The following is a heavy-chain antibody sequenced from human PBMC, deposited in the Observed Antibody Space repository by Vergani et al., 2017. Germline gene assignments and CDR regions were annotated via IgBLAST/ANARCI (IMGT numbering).Heavy chain of an antibody. CDR3: ARTIRRYGMDV. J-gene: IGHJ6*02. V-gene: IGHV4-59*01. Sequence: QVQLQESGPGLVKPSETLSLTCTVSGGSISSYYWSWIRQPPGKGLEWIGYIYYSGSTNYNPSLKSRVTISVDTSKNQFSLKLISLTAADTAVYYCARTIRRYGMDVWGQGTTVTVSS. D-gene: IGHD1-1*01. CDR1: GGSISSYY. CDR2: IYYSGST.